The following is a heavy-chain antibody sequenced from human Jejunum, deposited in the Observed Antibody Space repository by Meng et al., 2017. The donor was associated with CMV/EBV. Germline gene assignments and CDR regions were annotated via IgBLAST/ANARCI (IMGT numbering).Heavy chain of an antibody. CDR3: ASPLGILGIVDL. CDR2: IYYSGST. J-gene: IGHJ2*01. CDR1: GGSISSSSYY. V-gene: IGHV4-39*01. D-gene: IGHD7-27*01. Sequence: HLRLQDSGPGLVKPSETLSRTCTVSGGSISSSSYYWGWIRQPPGKGLEWIGSIYYSGSTYYNPSLKSRVTISVDTSKNQFSLKLSSVTAADTAVYYCASPLGILGIVDLWGRGTLVTVSS.